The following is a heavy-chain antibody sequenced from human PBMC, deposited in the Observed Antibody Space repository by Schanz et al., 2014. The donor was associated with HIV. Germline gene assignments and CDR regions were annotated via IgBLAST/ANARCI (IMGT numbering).Heavy chain of an antibody. V-gene: IGHV3-33*01. CDR3: PRSPHWARTDAFDI. Sequence: QVEGVEGGGGGVQRGRRRRNERGGEGRNVSDYGMHWVRQAPGKGLEWVAVIWYDGSNKYYADSVKGRFTISRDNSKNTLYLQMNSLRAEDTAVYFCPRSPHWARTDAFDIWGQGTMVTVSS. J-gene: IGHJ3*02. CDR1: GRNVSDYG. CDR2: IWYDGSNK. D-gene: IGHD6-6*01.